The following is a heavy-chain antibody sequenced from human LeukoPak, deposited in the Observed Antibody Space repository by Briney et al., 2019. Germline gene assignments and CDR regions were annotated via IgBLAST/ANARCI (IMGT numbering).Heavy chain of an antibody. CDR1: GGSISSSNW. Sequence: SETLSLTCAVSGGSISSSNWWGWVRQPPGKGLEWIGEIYHTGGSNYNPSLKSRVTISVDNSKDQFSLKVNSVTAADTAVYFCARALGVNRSFDYWGQGTLVTVSS. D-gene: IGHD3-22*01. V-gene: IGHV4-4*02. CDR2: IYHTGGS. CDR3: ARALGVNRSFDY. J-gene: IGHJ4*02.